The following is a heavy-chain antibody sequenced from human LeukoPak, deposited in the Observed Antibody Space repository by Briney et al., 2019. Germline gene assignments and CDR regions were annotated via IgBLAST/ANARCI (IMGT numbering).Heavy chain of an antibody. D-gene: IGHD3-22*01. Sequence: MTGGSLRLSCAASGFTFSSYSMNWVRQAPGKGLEWVSSISSSSSYIYYADSVKGRFTISRDNAKNSLYLQMNSLRAEDTAVYYCARDTADYDSSGPPGWWGQGTLVTVSS. V-gene: IGHV3-21*01. CDR1: GFTFSSYS. J-gene: IGHJ4*02. CDR2: ISSSSSYI. CDR3: ARDTADYDSSGPPGW.